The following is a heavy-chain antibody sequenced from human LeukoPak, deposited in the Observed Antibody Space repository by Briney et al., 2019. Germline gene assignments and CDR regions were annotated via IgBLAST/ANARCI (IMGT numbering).Heavy chain of an antibody. CDR2: IYHSGST. J-gene: IGHJ3*02. D-gene: IGHD3-9*01. CDR1: GGSISSGGYS. V-gene: IGHV4-30-2*01. CDR3: ARQDDILTGYYRDDAFDI. Sequence: PSQTLSLTCAVSGGSISSGGYSWSWIRQPPGTGLEWIGYIYHSGSTCYNPSLKSRVTMSVDTSKNQFSLKLSSVTAADTAVYYCARQDDILTGYYRDDAFDIWGQGTMVTVSS.